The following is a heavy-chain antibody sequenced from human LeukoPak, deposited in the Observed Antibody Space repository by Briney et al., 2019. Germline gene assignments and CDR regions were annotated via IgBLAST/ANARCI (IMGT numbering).Heavy chain of an antibody. Sequence: PSETLSLTCTVSGGSISSYYWSWIRQPPGKGLEWIGYIYYSGSTNYNPSLKSRVTISVDTSKNQFSLKLSSVTAADTAVYYCARGPSGSSYYYMDVWGKGTTVTVSS. CDR2: IYYSGST. CDR1: GGSISSYY. J-gene: IGHJ6*03. D-gene: IGHD6-6*01. V-gene: IGHV4-59*01. CDR3: ARGPSGSSYYYMDV.